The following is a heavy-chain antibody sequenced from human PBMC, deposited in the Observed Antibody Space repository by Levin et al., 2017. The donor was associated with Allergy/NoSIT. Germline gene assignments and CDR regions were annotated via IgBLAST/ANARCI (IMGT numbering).Heavy chain of an antibody. J-gene: IGHJ4*02. CDR3: ARNDYGDYVQNFDY. Sequence: ASVKVSCKASGYTFRNYGISWVRQAPGRGLEWLGWISTDTGNRHYAQNLQGRVTMTTDTSTDTAHLELRSLRSDDTAIYYCARNDYGDYVQNFDYWGQGTLVTVSS. V-gene: IGHV1-18*01. D-gene: IGHD4-17*01. CDR1: GYTFRNYG. CDR2: ISTDTGNR.